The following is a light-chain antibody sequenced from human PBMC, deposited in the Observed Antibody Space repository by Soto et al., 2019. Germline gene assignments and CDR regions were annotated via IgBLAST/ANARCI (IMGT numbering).Light chain of an antibody. V-gene: IGKV3-20*01. CDR1: QSVSSN. J-gene: IGKJ5*01. Sequence: EIVLTQAAVSLTLAPGKRATLSCRASQSVSSNLAWYQQKPGQAPRLLIYGASSRATGIPDRFSGSGSGTDFTLTISRLEPEDFAVYYCQQYGSSPITFGQGTRLEIK. CDR3: QQYGSSPIT. CDR2: GAS.